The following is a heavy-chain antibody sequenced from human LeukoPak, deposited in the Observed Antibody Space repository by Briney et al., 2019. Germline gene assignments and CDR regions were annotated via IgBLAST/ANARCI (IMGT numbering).Heavy chain of an antibody. J-gene: IGHJ5*02. CDR2: IYYSGST. CDR3: AREGIVVVPAAQNWFDP. Sequence: PSETLSLTCTVSGASISSGDYYWSWIRQPPGKGLEWIGYIYYSGSTYYNPSLRSRVTISVDTSKNQFSLKLSSVTAADTAVYYCAREGIVVVPAAQNWFDPWGQGTLVTVSS. CDR1: GASISSGDYY. D-gene: IGHD2-2*01. V-gene: IGHV4-30-4*08.